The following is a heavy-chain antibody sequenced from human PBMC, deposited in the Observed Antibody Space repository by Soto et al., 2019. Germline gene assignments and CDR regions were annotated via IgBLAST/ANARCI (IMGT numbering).Heavy chain of an antibody. CDR2: INHSGST. J-gene: IGHJ6*02. D-gene: IGHD3-10*01. CDR1: GGSFSGYY. CDR3: ARGLLWFGELLFVRRYYYGMDV. Sequence: SSETLSLTCAVYGGSFSGYYWSWIRQPPGKGLEWIGEINHSGSTNYNPSLKSRVTISVDTSKNQFSLKLSSVTAADTAVYYCARGLLWFGELLFVRRYYYGMDVWGQGTTVTVSS. V-gene: IGHV4-34*01.